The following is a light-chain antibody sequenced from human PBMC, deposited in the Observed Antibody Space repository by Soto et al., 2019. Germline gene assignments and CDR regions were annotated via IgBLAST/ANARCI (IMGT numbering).Light chain of an antibody. CDR1: RSNIGGGYD. CDR3: HSYDSTLTLYV. Sequence: QSVLTQPPSVSGAPGQRVIISCTGSRSNIGGGYDVHWYRQLPGTAPQLLISGSTNRPSGTPDRFSGSKSGTSASLAITGLQAEDVSDYSCHSYDSTLTLYVFGTGTKVTVL. J-gene: IGLJ1*01. CDR2: GST. V-gene: IGLV1-40*01.